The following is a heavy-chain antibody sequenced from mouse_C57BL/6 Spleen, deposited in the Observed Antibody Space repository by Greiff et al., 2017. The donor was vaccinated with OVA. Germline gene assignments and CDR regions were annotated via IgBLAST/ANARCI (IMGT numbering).Heavy chain of an antibody. V-gene: IGHV1-53*01. CDR1: GYTFTSYW. Sequence: VKLMESGTELVKPGASVKLSCKASGYTFTSYWMHWVKQRPGQGLEWIGNINPSNGGTNYNEKFKSKATLTVDKSSSTAYMQLSSLTSEDSAVYYCARGVPYWYFDVWGTGTTVTVSS. J-gene: IGHJ1*03. CDR2: INPSNGGT. CDR3: ARGVPYWYFDV.